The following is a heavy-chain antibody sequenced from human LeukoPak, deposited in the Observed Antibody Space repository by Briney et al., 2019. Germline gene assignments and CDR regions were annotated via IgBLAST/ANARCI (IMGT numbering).Heavy chain of an antibody. CDR2: IYTSGST. V-gene: IGHV4-4*09. J-gene: IGHJ4*02. CDR3: ARVGPGYSSSWYSFGFDY. CDR1: GGSISSYY. Sequence: SETLSLTCTVSGGSISSYYWSWIRQPPGKGLEWIGYIYTSGSTNYNPSLKSRVTISVDTSKNQFSLKLTSLTAADTAVYCCARVGPGYSSSWYSFGFDYWGQGTLVTVSS. D-gene: IGHD6-13*01.